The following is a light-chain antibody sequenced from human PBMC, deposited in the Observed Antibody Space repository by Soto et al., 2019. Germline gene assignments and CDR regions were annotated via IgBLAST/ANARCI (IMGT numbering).Light chain of an antibody. J-gene: IGLJ3*02. CDR3: AAWDDSLNGWV. CDR1: SSNIGGIT. CDR2: SNN. Sequence: QSVLTQPPSASGTPGQRVAISCSGSSSNIGGITVNWYQQLPGAAPKLLIYSNNQRPSGVPDRFSGSKSGTSASLAISGLQSDDEADYYCAAWDDSLNGWVFGGGTKLTVL. V-gene: IGLV1-44*01.